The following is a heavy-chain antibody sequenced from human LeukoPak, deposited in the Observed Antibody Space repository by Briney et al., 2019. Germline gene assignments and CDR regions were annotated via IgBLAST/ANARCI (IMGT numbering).Heavy chain of an antibody. J-gene: IGHJ6*02. CDR3: ARAPPRSTTGGMDV. D-gene: IGHD1-14*01. CDR2: INHSGST. Sequence: PSETLSLTCAVYGGSFSGYYWSWIRQPPGKGLEWIGEINHSGSTNYNPSLKSRVTISVDTSKNQFSLKLSSVTAADTAVYYCARAPPRSTTGGMDVWGQGTTVTASS. V-gene: IGHV4-34*01. CDR1: GGSFSGYY.